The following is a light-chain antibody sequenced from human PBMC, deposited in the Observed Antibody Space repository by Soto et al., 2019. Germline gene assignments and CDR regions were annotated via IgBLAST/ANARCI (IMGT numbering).Light chain of an antibody. Sequence: VMTQSPATLSVSPGERAALSCRASQSVSSNLAWYQQKPGQAPGLLIYDASTRATAVPARFTASGSGTEFTLTISSLQSEDFAVYYCQQYNNWPRTFGQGTKVDIK. CDR3: QQYNNWPRT. CDR1: QSVSSN. CDR2: DAS. V-gene: IGKV3-15*01. J-gene: IGKJ1*01.